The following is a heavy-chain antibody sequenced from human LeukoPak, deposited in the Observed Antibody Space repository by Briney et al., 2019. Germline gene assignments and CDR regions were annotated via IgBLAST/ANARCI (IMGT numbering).Heavy chain of an antibody. CDR1: GGSISSSSYY. CDR2: IYYSGST. J-gene: IGHJ4*02. CDR3: AREMSEYSSSSPYY. D-gene: IGHD6-6*01. Sequence: SETLSLTCTVSGGSISSSSYYWGRIRQPPGKGLEWIGSIYYSGSTYYNPSLKSRVTISVDTSKNQFSLKLSSVTAADTAVYYCAREMSEYSSSSPYYWGQGTLVTVSS. V-gene: IGHV4-39*07.